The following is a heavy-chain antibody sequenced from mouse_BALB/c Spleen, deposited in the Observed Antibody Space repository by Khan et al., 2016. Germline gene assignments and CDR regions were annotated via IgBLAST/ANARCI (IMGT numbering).Heavy chain of an antibody. CDR3: ARGAMVTTGVYFDV. V-gene: IGHV9-1*02. Sequence: QIQLVQSGPERKKPGETVKISCKASGYTFTNSGMNWVKQAPGKGLKWVGWINTYTGEPTYADDLKGRFAFSLETSASTAYLQINNLKNEDMTTYFCARGAMVTTGVYFDVWGAGTTVTVSS. CDR1: GYTFTNSG. CDR2: INTYTGEP. J-gene: IGHJ1*01. D-gene: IGHD2-2*01.